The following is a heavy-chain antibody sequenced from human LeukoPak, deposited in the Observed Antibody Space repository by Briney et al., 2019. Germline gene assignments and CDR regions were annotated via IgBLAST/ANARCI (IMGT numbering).Heavy chain of an antibody. Sequence: GRSLRLSCAASGFTFSSYAMSWVRQAPGKGLEWVSAISGSGGSTYYADSVKGRFTISRDNSKNTLYLQMNSLRAEDTAVYYCAKDLGYDILTGYYITPFDYWGQGTLVTVSS. CDR3: AKDLGYDILTGYYITPFDY. CDR1: GFTFSSYA. J-gene: IGHJ4*02. V-gene: IGHV3-23*01. CDR2: ISGSGGST. D-gene: IGHD3-9*01.